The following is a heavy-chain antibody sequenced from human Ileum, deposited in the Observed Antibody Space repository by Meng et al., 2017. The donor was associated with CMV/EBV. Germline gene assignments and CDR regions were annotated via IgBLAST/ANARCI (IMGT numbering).Heavy chain of an antibody. CDR3: ATNTSGWDFGA. V-gene: IGHV4-39*01. D-gene: IGHD6-19*01. J-gene: IGHJ1*01. CDR2: VYYSGST. Sequence: SETLSLTCTVSGGPIVSTTYYWGWIRQPPKKGLEWIGSVYYSGSTHYNPSLRSRVTISVDTSKNQFSLTLDSVTAADTAVYSCATNTSGWDFGAWGQGSLVTVSS. CDR1: GGPIVSTTYY.